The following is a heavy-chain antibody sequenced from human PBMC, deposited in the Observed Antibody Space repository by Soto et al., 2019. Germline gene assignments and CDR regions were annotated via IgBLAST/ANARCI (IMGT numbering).Heavy chain of an antibody. CDR2: TYYSGIT. CDR1: GGSISSGGYS. D-gene: IGHD3-22*01. V-gene: IGHV4-61*08. J-gene: IGHJ6*02. Sequence: SETLSLTCAVSGGSISSGGYSWSWIRQPPGKGLEWIGYTYYSGITNYNPSLKSRVTISVYTSKNQFSLKLSSVTAADTAVYYCARDMGLGHQPLHKEKGYYYDSSGYRSGPYYGMDVWGQGTTVTVSS. CDR3: ARDMGLGHQPLHKEKGYYYDSSGYRSGPYYGMDV.